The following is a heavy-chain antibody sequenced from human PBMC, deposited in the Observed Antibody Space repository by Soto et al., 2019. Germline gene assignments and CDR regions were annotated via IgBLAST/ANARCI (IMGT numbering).Heavy chain of an antibody. Sequence: SVKVSWKASGGALSSYSISWVLEAPGQGLEWMGGIIPIFGTANYAQKFQGRVTITADKSTSTAYMELSSLRSEDTAVYYCARVSIVVVPAALPGWFDPWGQGTLVTVSS. CDR3: ARVSIVVVPAALPGWFDP. V-gene: IGHV1-69*06. CDR2: IIPIFGTA. CDR1: GGALSSYS. D-gene: IGHD2-2*02. J-gene: IGHJ5*02.